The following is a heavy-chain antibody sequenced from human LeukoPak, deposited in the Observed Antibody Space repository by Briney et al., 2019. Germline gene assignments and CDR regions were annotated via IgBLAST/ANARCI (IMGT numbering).Heavy chain of an antibody. Sequence: GGSLRLSCAASGFTFSSYGMHWVRQAPAKGLEGVAFIRYDGSNKYYADSVKGRFTISRDNSKNTLYLQMNSLRAEDTAVYYCAKDTYSGYDSGDWGQGTLVTVSS. CDR3: AKDTYSGYDSGD. V-gene: IGHV3-30*02. CDR1: GFTFSSYG. D-gene: IGHD5-12*01. CDR2: IRYDGSNK. J-gene: IGHJ4*02.